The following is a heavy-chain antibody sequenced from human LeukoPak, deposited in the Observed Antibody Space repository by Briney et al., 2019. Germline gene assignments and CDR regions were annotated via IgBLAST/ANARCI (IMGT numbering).Heavy chain of an antibody. V-gene: IGHV1-18*01. CDR2: ISTYSGNT. CDR1: VYSFAGYG. D-gene: IGHD6-13*01. J-gene: IGHJ4*02. CDR3: ARVGAAPGHFDY. Sequence: ASVEVSCKASVYSFAGYGISWLRQAPGQGLEWIGWISTYSGNTNYAHNLQGRITVTTETSTSTAYMELRSLRSDDTAVYYCARVGAAPGHFDYWGQGTQLTVSS.